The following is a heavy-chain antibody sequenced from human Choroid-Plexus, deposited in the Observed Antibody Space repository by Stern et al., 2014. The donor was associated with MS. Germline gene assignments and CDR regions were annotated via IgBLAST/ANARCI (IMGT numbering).Heavy chain of an antibody. J-gene: IGHJ4*02. CDR1: GFTFCNFG. CDR3: AKDRQWSTYFFDY. V-gene: IGHV3-30*18. D-gene: IGHD2-15*01. Sequence: VQLVESGGGVAQPGRPLILSCAASGFTFCNFGMHWVRQAPGKGLEWVALISYDGSDKYYADSVKGRFTIFRDNSKNTLYMHMNSLRAEDTAVYYCAKDRQWSTYFFDYWGQGSLVTVSS. CDR2: ISYDGSDK.